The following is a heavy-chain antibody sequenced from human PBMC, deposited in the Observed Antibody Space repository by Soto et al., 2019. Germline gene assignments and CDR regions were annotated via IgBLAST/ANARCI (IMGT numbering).Heavy chain of an antibody. D-gene: IGHD2-2*01. J-gene: IGHJ6*03. CDR1: GFTFSSYW. V-gene: IGHV3-74*01. CDR2: INSDGSST. CDR3: STERGCCSSNSCCVYYYYMDV. Sequence: GGSLRLSCAASGFTFSSYWMHWVRQAPGKGLVWVSRINSDGSSTSYADSVKGRFTISRDNAKNTLYLQMNSLRAEDTAVYYCSTERGCCSSNSCCVYYYYMDVWGKGTTVTVSS.